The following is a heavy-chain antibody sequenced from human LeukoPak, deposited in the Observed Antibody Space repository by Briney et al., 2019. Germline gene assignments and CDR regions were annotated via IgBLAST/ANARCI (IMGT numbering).Heavy chain of an antibody. J-gene: IGHJ4*02. CDR3: ARNPSRSDTYFDL. V-gene: IGHV1-8*01. CDR1: GYTFTDYE. Sequence: ASVKVPCKASGYTFTDYEINWVRQASGQGLEWMGWTNPSSRNRAYAPKFEGRVTMTTDTSTSTAYMELRSLTSEDTAVYYCARNPSRSDTYFDLCGQGTLVTVSS. CDR2: TNPSSRNR. D-gene: IGHD5-18*01.